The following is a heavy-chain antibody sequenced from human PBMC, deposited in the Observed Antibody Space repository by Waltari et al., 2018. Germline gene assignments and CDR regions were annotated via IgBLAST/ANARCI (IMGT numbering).Heavy chain of an antibody. CDR1: GFSLSSYW. CDR2: IKQDGTIK. Sequence: EVQLVESGGDLVQPGGSLRLSCVASGFSLSSYWMSWVRQGPGKGLGWVANIKQDGTIKGYVGSVKGRFTIAGDNAKNSLYLQMNSLRGEDTAVYYCARDLYSGSYSDDYWGQGTLVTVSS. CDR3: ARDLYSGSYSDDY. V-gene: IGHV3-7*01. D-gene: IGHD1-26*01. J-gene: IGHJ4*02.